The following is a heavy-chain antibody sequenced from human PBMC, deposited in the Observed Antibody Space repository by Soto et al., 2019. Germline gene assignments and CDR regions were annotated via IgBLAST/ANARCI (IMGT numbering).Heavy chain of an antibody. CDR2: IIPIFGTA. CDR1: GGTFSSYA. CDR3: ARERDSSSWKGRGGFDY. V-gene: IGHV1-69*01. J-gene: IGHJ4*02. Sequence: QVQLVQSGAEVKKPGSSVKVSCKASGGTFSSYAISWVRQAPGQGLEWMGGIIPIFGTANYAQKFQGRVTITADESTSTAYMELSSRRCEDTAVYYCARERDSSSWKGRGGFDYWGQGTLVTVSS. D-gene: IGHD6-13*01.